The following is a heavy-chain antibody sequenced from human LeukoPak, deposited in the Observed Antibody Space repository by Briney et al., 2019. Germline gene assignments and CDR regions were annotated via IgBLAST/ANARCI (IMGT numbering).Heavy chain of an antibody. CDR2: ISSSSSTI. Sequence: QPGGSLRLSCVASGFTFSSYNMNWVRQAPGKGLEWISYISSSSSTIYYADSVKGRFTISRDNAKNSLYLQMNSLRAEDTAVYYCARDTKVWFLDYWGQGTLVTVSS. CDR3: ARDTKVWFLDY. CDR1: GFTFSSYN. V-gene: IGHV3-48*01. J-gene: IGHJ4*02. D-gene: IGHD3-10*01.